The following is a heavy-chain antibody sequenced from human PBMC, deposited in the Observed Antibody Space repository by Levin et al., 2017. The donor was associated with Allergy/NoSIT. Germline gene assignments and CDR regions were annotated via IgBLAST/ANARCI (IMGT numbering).Heavy chain of an antibody. CDR3: ARNRIIVSGGNDYYYGMDV. D-gene: IGHD5/OR15-5a*01. Sequence: GESLKISCAASGFTFSNFNMYWVRQAPGKGLEWVAVISYDGNNEYYADSVKGRFTISRDNSKSTVYLQMNSLSAEDTALYYCARNRIIVSGGNDYYYGMDVWGQGTTVTVSS. CDR2: ISYDGNNE. V-gene: IGHV3-30-3*01. CDR1: GFTFSNFN. J-gene: IGHJ6*02.